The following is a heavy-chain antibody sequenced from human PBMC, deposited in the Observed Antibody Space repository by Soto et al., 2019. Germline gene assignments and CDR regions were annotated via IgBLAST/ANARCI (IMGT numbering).Heavy chain of an antibody. CDR2: IYYSGST. J-gene: IGHJ4*02. CDR1: GGSISSGDYY. Sequence: QVQLQESGPGLVKPSQTLSLTCTVSGGSISSGDYYWSWIRQPPGKGLEWIGYIYYSGSTYYNPYGGSPYYNPPLKSRVTLPVDTSKKQFSLKLSSVTAADTAVYYCAREEIHDYGDYRHYYFDYLGQGTLVTVSS. D-gene: IGHD4-17*01. V-gene: IGHV4-30-4*01. CDR3: AREEIHDYGDYRHYYFDY.